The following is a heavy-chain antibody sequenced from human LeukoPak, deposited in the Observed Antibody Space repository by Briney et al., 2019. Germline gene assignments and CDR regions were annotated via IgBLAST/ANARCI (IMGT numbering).Heavy chain of an antibody. D-gene: IGHD3-22*01. J-gene: IGHJ4*02. CDR3: AKGKGTMIVVVPYFDY. Sequence: PGGSLRLSCAASGFTFSSYGMHWVRQAPGKGLEWVAFIRYDGSNKYYADSVKGRFTISSDNSKNTLYLQMNSLRAEDTAVYYCAKGKGTMIVVVPYFDYWGQGTLVTVSS. CDR1: GFTFSSYG. V-gene: IGHV3-30*02. CDR2: IRYDGSNK.